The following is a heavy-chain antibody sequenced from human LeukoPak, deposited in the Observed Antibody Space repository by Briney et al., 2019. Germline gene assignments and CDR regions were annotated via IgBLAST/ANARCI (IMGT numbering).Heavy chain of an antibody. J-gene: IGHJ6*02. CDR2: ISWDGGST. CDR3: ATWAFYHNLDV. D-gene: IGHD2/OR15-2a*01. V-gene: IGHV3-43D*03. Sequence: GGSLRLSCAASGFTFDDYAMHWVRQAPGKGLEWVSLISWDGGSTYYADSVKGRFTISRDNSKNSLYLQMNSLTSEDTALYYCATWAFYHNLDVWGQGTTVIVSS. CDR1: GFTFDDYA.